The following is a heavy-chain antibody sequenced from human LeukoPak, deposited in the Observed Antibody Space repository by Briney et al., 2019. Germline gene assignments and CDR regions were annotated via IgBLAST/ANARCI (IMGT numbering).Heavy chain of an antibody. Sequence: AGGSLRLSCAASGFTFSTYWMHWVRQAPGKGLVWVSRINSDESNTNYADSVKGRFTISRDNAKNTLYLQMNSLRAEDTAVYYCARDDYGDYFFPYWGQGTLVTVSP. CDR2: INSDESNT. CDR1: GFTFSTYW. CDR3: ARDDYGDYFFPY. V-gene: IGHV3-74*01. D-gene: IGHD4-17*01. J-gene: IGHJ4*02.